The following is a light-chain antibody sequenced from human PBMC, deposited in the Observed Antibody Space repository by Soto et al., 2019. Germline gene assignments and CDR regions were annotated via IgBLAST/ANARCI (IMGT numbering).Light chain of an antibody. V-gene: IGKV1-39*01. Sequence: DIQMTQSPSSLSASVGDRVTITCRASQSISSYLNWYQQKPGKAPKLLIYAASSLQSVVPSRFSGSGSGTDFTLTISSLQPEDFATYYCQQSYSTPPVFGQWTRLEIK. CDR2: AAS. CDR1: QSISSY. J-gene: IGKJ5*01. CDR3: QQSYSTPPV.